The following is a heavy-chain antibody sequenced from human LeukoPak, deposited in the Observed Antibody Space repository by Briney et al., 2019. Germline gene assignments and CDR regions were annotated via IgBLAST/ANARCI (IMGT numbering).Heavy chain of an antibody. D-gene: IGHD6-19*01. Sequence: GGSLRLSCAASGFTFSSYGMHWVRQAPGKGLEWVAFIRYDGSNKYYADSVKGRFTISRDNSKNTLYLQMNSLRDEDTAVYYCARGLQWGFDWWGQGLLVTVSS. V-gene: IGHV3-30*02. J-gene: IGHJ4*02. CDR3: ARGLQWGFDW. CDR2: IRYDGSNK. CDR1: GFTFSSYG.